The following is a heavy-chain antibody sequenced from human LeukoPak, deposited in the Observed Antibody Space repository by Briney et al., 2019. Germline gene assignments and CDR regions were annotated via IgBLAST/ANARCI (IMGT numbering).Heavy chain of an antibody. CDR2: IRSKTNNYAT. CDR3: ARDSRRGELPNY. D-gene: IGHD1-7*01. J-gene: IGHJ4*02. CDR1: GFTFSGSD. Sequence: PGGSLTLSCAASGFTFSGSDIHWVRQASGKGLEWVGHIRSKTNNYATADAASVKGRFTFSRDDSKNTAYIQMNSLKTEDTAVYYCARDSRRGELPNYWGQGTLVTVSS. V-gene: IGHV3-73*01.